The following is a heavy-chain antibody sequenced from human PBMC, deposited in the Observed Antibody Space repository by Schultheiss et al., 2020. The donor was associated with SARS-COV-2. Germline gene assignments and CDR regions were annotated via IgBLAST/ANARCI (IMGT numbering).Heavy chain of an antibody. D-gene: IGHD2-15*01. J-gene: IGHJ5*01. CDR1: GGSFSGYY. Sequence: GSLRLSCAVYGGSFSGYYWSWIRQPPGKGLEWIGEINHSGSTNYNPSLKSRVTISVDTSKNQFSLKLSSVTAADTAVYYCARAHSTRRVVVVAATVSRLCWFDSWGQGTLVTVSS. CDR2: INHSGST. CDR3: ARAHSTRRVVVVAATVSRLCWFDS. V-gene: IGHV4-34*01.